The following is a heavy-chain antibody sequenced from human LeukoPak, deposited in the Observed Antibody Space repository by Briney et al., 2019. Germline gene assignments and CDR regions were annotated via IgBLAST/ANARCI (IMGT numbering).Heavy chain of an antibody. CDR2: IYHSGST. Sequence: SETLSLTCTVSGYSISSGYYWGWIRQPPGKGLEWIGCIYHSGSTYYNPSLKSRVTISVDTSKNQFSLKLSSVTAADTAVYYCARVGDFWSGFYYMDVWGKGTTVIVSS. V-gene: IGHV4-38-2*02. CDR1: GYSISSGYY. CDR3: ARVGDFWSGFYYMDV. J-gene: IGHJ6*03. D-gene: IGHD3-3*01.